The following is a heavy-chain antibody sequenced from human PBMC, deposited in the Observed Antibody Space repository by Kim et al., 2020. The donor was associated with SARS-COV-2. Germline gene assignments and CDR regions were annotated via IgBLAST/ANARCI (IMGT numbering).Heavy chain of an antibody. V-gene: IGHV4-59*09. Sequence: STNYNPSRNSRVTISVDTSKNQFSLKLSSVTAADTAVYYCARGPQDWFDPWGQGTLVTVSS. D-gene: IGHD2-15*01. J-gene: IGHJ5*02. CDR3: ARGPQDWFDP. CDR2: ST.